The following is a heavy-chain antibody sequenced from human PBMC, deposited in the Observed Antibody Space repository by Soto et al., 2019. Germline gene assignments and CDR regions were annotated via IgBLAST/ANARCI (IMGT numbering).Heavy chain of an antibody. D-gene: IGHD3-16*01. CDR2: IIPIFGTA. CDR3: ARDWGLEQGWFDP. V-gene: IGHV1-69*12. CDR1: GGTFSSCA. J-gene: IGHJ5*02. Sequence: QVQLVQSGAEVKKPGSSVKVACKAYGGTFSSCAISWVRQARGRGLEWMGGIIPIFGTANYAQKFQGRVTITADESTSTAYMELSSLRSEDTAVYYCARDWGLEQGWFDPWGQGTLVTVSS.